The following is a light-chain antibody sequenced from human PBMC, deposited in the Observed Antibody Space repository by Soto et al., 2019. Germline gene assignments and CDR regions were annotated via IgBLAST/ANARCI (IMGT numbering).Light chain of an antibody. Sequence: DIQMTQSPSSLSASVGDRVTITCRASQGISNYLAWYQQKPGKVPKLLIYAASTLQSGVPSRVSGSGSGTDFTLTISSLQPEDVATYYWQKYYSAPLTFGQGTKVEIK. V-gene: IGKV1-27*01. CDR2: AAS. J-gene: IGKJ1*01. CDR3: QKYYSAPLT. CDR1: QGISNY.